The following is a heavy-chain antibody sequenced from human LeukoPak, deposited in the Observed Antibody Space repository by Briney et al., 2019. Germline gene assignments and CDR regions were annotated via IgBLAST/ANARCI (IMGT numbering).Heavy chain of an antibody. J-gene: IGHJ4*02. CDR3: ARDLRGSGYDS. CDR2: INLHRGAT. CDR1: GYNFTDFY. V-gene: IGHV1-2*02. Sequence: ASVKVSCKASGYNFTDFYIHWVRQAPGQGPEWMGWINLHRGATDYAQKFRGRVTMTRDTSISLVYMELSRLKSNDTAVYYCARDLRGSGYDSWGQGTLVTVSS. D-gene: IGHD3-10*01.